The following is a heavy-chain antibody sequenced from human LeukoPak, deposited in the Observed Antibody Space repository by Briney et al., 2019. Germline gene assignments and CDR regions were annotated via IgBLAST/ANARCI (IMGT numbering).Heavy chain of an antibody. CDR3: ARVTNYYDSSGYQGPFDY. J-gene: IGHJ4*02. D-gene: IGHD3-22*01. CDR1: GGTFSSYA. CDR2: IIPILGIA. Sequence: ASVKVSRKASGGTFSSYAISWVRQAPGQGLEWMGRIIPILGIANYAQKFQGRVTITADKSTSTAYMELSSLRSEDTAVYYCARVTNYYDSSGYQGPFDYWGQGTLVTVSS. V-gene: IGHV1-69*04.